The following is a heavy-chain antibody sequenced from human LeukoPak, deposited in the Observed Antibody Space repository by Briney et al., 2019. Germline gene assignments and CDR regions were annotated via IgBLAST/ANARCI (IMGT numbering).Heavy chain of an antibody. Sequence: PSETLSLTCTVSGGSISSYYWSWIRQPPGKGLEWIGYIYYSGSTNYNPSLKSRVTISVDTSKNQFSLKLSSVTAADTAVYYCARHYDKEGTNSAEWFDPWGQGTLVTVSS. D-gene: IGHD3-16*01. CDR1: GGSISSYY. CDR3: ARHYDKEGTNSAEWFDP. CDR2: IYYSGST. V-gene: IGHV4-59*08. J-gene: IGHJ5*02.